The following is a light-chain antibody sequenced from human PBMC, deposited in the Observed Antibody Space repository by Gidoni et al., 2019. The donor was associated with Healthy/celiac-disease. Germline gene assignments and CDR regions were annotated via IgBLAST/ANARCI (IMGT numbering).Light chain of an antibody. J-gene: IGKJ2*04. CDR3: QQSYSTPRS. CDR1: QSISSY. V-gene: IGKV1-39*01. Sequence: IQMTQSPSSLSASVVDRVTITCRASQSISSYLNWYQQKPGKAPKLLIYAASSLQSGVPSRFSGSGSGTDFTLTISSLQPEDFATYYCQQSYSTPRSFGQXTKLEIK. CDR2: AAS.